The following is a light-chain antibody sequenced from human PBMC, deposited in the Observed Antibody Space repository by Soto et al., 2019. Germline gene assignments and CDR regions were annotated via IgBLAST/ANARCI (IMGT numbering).Light chain of an antibody. J-gene: IGKJ1*01. CDR1: QSISTF. CDR3: QQRDNWPQT. CDR2: DAS. V-gene: IGKV3-11*01. Sequence: EIVLTQSPATLSLSPGERATLSCRASQSISTFLAWYQHRPGQAPRLLIYDASDRATGIPARFSGSGSGTDFTPTISSLEPEDSAFYYCQQRDNWPQTFGQGTKVEIK.